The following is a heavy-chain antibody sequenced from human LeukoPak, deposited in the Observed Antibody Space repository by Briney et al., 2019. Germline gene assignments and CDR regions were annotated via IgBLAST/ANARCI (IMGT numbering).Heavy chain of an antibody. D-gene: IGHD3-22*01. CDR2: IRSQAYGAAT. CDR1: GFNFDAYA. Sequence: GGSLRVSCSASGFNFDAYAMSWVRQAPGKGPEWVGFIRSQAYGAATNYAPFVQDRFTISRDDSRGIVHLQLDSLRTDDTAVYFCTRVNYYDSGSLYYGYFDYWGQGVLVTVSS. J-gene: IGHJ4*02. CDR3: TRVNYYDSGSLYYGYFDY. V-gene: IGHV3-49*04.